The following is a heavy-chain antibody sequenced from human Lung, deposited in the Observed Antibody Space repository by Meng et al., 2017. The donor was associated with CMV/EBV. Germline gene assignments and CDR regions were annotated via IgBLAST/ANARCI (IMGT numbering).Heavy chain of an antibody. V-gene: IGHV3-74*01. CDR2: INSDGSST. D-gene: IGHD4-17*01. Sequence: LTCAASGFTFSSYWMHWVRQAPGKGLVWVSRINSDGSSTSYADSVKGRFTISRDNAKNTLYLQMNSLRAEDTAVYYCARESVGWGYYGDYERYFDYWGQGTLVTVSS. CDR1: GFTFSSYW. J-gene: IGHJ4*02. CDR3: ARESVGWGYYGDYERYFDY.